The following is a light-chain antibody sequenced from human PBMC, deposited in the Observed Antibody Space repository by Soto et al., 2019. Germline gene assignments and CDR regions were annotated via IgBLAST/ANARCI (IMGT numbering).Light chain of an antibody. CDR2: KAS. CDR1: QSISGG. V-gene: IGKV1-5*03. J-gene: IGKJ1*01. Sequence: DIQMTQSPSTLSASVVDRVTITCRASQSISGGLAWYQQKPGKAPKLLIYKASSLESGVPSRFSGSGSGTEFTLSISSLQPDDFATYYCQHYSTYLWTFGQATKVEIK. CDR3: QHYSTYLWT.